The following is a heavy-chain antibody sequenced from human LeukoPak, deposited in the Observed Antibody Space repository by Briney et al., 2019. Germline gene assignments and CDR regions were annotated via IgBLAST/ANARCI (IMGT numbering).Heavy chain of an antibody. J-gene: IGHJ3*02. V-gene: IGHV3-30*18. D-gene: IGHD6-19*01. Sequence: GRSLRLSCAASGFTFSSYGMHWVRQAPGKGLEWVAVISYDGSNKYYADSVKGRFTISRDNSKNTLYLQMNSLRAEDTAVYYCAKAMRHSGWYGDAFDIWGQGTMVTVSP. CDR1: GFTFSSYG. CDR2: ISYDGSNK. CDR3: AKAMRHSGWYGDAFDI.